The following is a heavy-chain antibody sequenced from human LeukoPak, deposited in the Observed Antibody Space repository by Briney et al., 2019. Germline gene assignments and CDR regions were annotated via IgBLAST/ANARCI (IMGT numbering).Heavy chain of an antibody. CDR2: IYTSWST. J-gene: IGHJ4*02. Sequence: SETLSLTCTVSGGSISSGSYYWSWIRQPAGKGLEWIGRIYTSWSTNYNPSLKSRVTITVDTAKNQFSLQLSSVTDADRAVYYCTGTYYYHSSGYYYYFDYWGQGTLVTVSS. D-gene: IGHD3-22*01. CDR3: TGTYYYHSSGYYYYFDY. CDR1: GGSISSGSYY. V-gene: IGHV4-61*02.